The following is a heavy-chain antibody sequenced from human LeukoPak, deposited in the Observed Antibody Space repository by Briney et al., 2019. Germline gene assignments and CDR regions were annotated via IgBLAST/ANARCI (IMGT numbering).Heavy chain of an antibody. D-gene: IGHD4-17*01. CDR3: ARADYGDPYFDY. CDR1: GGSFSGYY. CDR2: INHCGST. J-gene: IGHJ4*02. Sequence: SETLSLTCAVYGGSFSGYYWSWIRQPPGKGLEWIGEINHCGSTNYNPSLRSRVTISVDTSKNQFSLKLSSVTAADTAVYYCARADYGDPYFDYWGQGTLVTVSS. V-gene: IGHV4-34*01.